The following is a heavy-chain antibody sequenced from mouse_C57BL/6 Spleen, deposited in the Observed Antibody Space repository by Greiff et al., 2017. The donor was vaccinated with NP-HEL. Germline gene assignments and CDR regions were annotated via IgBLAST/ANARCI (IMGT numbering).Heavy chain of an antibody. CDR3: ARPPYGNYCFDY. CDR2: IYPRDGST. D-gene: IGHD2-1*01. CDR1: GYTFTDHT. V-gene: IGHV1-78*01. J-gene: IGHJ2*01. Sequence: QVQLKESDAELVKPGASVKISCKVSGYTFTDHTIHWMKQRPEQGLEWIGYIYPRDGSTKYTEKLKGKATLTADKSSSTAYMQLNSLTSEDSAVYFCARPPYGNYCFDYWGQGTTLTVSS.